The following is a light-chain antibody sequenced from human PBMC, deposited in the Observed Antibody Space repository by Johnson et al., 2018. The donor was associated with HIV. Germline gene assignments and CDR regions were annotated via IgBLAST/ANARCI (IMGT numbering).Light chain of an antibody. J-gene: IGLJ1*01. CDR3: GTWDSSLRVGF. Sequence: SVLTQPPSVSAAPGQKVTISCSGNTSKIENNYVSWYQQFPERAPKLLIYDNTKRASGIPDRFSGSKSDASATLAIPGLQTGDEADYYCGTWDSSLRVGFFGTGTKVTVL. V-gene: IGLV1-51*01. CDR2: DNT. CDR1: TSKIENNY.